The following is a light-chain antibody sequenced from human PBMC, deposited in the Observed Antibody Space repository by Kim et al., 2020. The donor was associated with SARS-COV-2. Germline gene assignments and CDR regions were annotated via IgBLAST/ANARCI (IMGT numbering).Light chain of an antibody. J-gene: IGLJ2*01. Sequence: GQERTISCSGGSTNIGGNTANWHQQHQGTAPKLLIYSNNQRPSGVPDRFSGYKAGTSASLAISGLQSEDEADYYCAAWDDSLNGPVFGGGTQLTVL. CDR1: STNIGGNT. V-gene: IGLV1-44*01. CDR3: AAWDDSLNGPV. CDR2: SNN.